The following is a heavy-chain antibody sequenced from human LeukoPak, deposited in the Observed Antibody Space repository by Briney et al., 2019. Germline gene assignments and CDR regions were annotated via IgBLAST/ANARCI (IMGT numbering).Heavy chain of an antibody. CDR1: GGSISSYY. CDR3: ARDTTPDYYDFWSGYYDY. V-gene: IGHV4-59*01. D-gene: IGHD3-3*01. CDR2: IYYSGST. Sequence: SETLSLTCTVSGGSISSYYWSWIRQPPGKGLEWIGYIYYSGSTNYNPSLKSRVTISVDTSKNQFSLKLSSVTAADTAVYYCARDTTPDYYDFWSGYYDYWGQGTLVTVSS. J-gene: IGHJ4*02.